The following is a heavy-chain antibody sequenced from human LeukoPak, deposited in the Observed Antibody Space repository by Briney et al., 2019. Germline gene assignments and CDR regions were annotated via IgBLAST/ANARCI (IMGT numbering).Heavy chain of an antibody. V-gene: IGHV3-11*04. J-gene: IGHJ4*02. Sequence: GGSLRLSCAASGFTFSDNYMTWVRQAPGKGLERLSYISGNGGVIQYADSVKGRFTISRDNAKNLLYLQMDSLRVEDTAIYYCAGDKQVGPSLFDNWGQGTLVTVSS. CDR1: GFTFSDNY. CDR2: ISGNGGVI. CDR3: AGDKQVGPSLFDN. D-gene: IGHD1-26*01.